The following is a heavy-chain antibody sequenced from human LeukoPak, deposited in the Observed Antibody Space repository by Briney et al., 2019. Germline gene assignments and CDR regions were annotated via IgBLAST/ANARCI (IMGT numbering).Heavy chain of an antibody. J-gene: IGHJ6*03. Sequence: PSETLSLTCAVYGGSFSGYYWSWIRQPPGKGLEWIGEINHSGSTNYNPSLKSRVTISVDTSKNQFSLKLSSVTAADTAVYYCARGSHQPLLKYYYYYMDVWGKETTVTVSS. CDR3: ARGSHQPLLKYYYYYMDV. V-gene: IGHV4-34*01. CDR1: GGSFSGYY. D-gene: IGHD2-21*02. CDR2: INHSGST.